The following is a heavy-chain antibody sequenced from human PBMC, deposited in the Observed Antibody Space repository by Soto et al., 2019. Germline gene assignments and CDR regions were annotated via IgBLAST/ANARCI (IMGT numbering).Heavy chain of an antibody. CDR1: GGSFSGYY. CDR2: INHSGST. CDR3: ARDSGGWYQLLSPWFDP. D-gene: IGHD2-2*01. Sequence: SETLSLTCAVYGGSFSGYYWTWIRQPPGTGLEWIGEINHSGSTNYNPSLKSRVTISVDTSKNQFSLRLSSVTAADTAVYYCARDSGGWYQLLSPWFDPWGQGTLVTGSS. J-gene: IGHJ5*02. V-gene: IGHV4-34*09.